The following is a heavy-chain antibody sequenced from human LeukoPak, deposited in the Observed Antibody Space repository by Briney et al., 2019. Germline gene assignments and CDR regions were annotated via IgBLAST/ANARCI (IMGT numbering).Heavy chain of an antibody. Sequence: SVTVSCKASGGTFSSYAISWVRQAPGQGLEWMGRIIPILGIANYAQKFQGRVTITADKSTSTAYMELSSLRSEDTAVYYCARSFRGGYNTPYYYYYGMDVWGQGTTVTVSS. CDR1: GGTFSSYA. J-gene: IGHJ6*02. D-gene: IGHD5-24*01. V-gene: IGHV1-69*04. CDR2: IIPILGIA. CDR3: ARSFRGGYNTPYYYYYGMDV.